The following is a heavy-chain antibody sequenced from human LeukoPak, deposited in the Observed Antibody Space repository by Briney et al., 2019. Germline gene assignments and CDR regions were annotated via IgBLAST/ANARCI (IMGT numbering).Heavy chain of an antibody. J-gene: IGHJ4*02. D-gene: IGHD3-10*01. Sequence: ASVKVSCKASGYTFTSYDINWVRQATGQGLEWMGWTNPNSGNTGYAQKFQGRVTMTRNTSISTAYMELSSLRSEDTAVYYCARTLRFGELFTPGGYWGQGTLVTVYS. V-gene: IGHV1-8*01. CDR1: GYTFTSYD. CDR2: TNPNSGNT. CDR3: ARTLRFGELFTPGGY.